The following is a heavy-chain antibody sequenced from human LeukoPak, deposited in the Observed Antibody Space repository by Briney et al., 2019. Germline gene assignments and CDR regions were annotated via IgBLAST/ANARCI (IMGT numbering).Heavy chain of an antibody. Sequence: ASETLSHTCTVSGGSISSYYWSWIRQPPGKGLEWIGYIYYSGSTNYNPSLKSRVTISVDTSKNQFSLKLSSVTAADTAVYYCARHPVATYYYYGMDVWGQGTTVTVSS. V-gene: IGHV4-59*08. CDR3: ARHPVATYYYYGMDV. D-gene: IGHD5-12*01. CDR1: GGSISSYY. CDR2: IYYSGST. J-gene: IGHJ6*02.